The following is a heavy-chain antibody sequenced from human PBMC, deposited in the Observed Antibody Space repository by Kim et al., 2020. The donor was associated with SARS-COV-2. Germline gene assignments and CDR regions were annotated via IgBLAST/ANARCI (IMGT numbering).Heavy chain of an antibody. D-gene: IGHD6-19*01. J-gene: IGHJ4*02. CDR1: GGSISSNY. CDR2: IYNSEST. Sequence: SETLSLTCAVSGGSISSNYWSWVRQPPGKGLEWIGYIYNSESTSYNPSVKSRVTISVETSKNQFSLKLSSVTAADTAVYYCARSAYNNGWVANFDYWGQG. CDR3: ARSAYNNGWVANFDY. V-gene: IGHV4-59*13.